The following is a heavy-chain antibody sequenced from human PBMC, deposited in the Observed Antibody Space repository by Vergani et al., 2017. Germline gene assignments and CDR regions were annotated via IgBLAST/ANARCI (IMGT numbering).Heavy chain of an antibody. D-gene: IGHD4-17*01. J-gene: IGHJ1*01. CDR3: ASAGLMTTVPQGFQH. CDR1: GFTFSQYT. V-gene: IGHV3-30*04. Sequence: QVQLVGSGGGVVQPGRSLRLSCAASGFTFSQYTMHWVRQAPGKGLEWVAVISYDGSIKYYADSVRGRFTISRDNSKNTLYLQMNSLRAEDTAVYYCASAGLMTTVPQGFQHWGQGTLITVSS. CDR2: ISYDGSIK.